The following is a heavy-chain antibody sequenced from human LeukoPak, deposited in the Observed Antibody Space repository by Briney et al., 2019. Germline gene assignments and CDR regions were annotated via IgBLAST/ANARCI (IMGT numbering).Heavy chain of an antibody. V-gene: IGHV3-21*01. D-gene: IGHD4-17*01. CDR1: GFTFSSYS. J-gene: IGHJ3*02. Sequence: PGGSLRLSCAASGFTFSSYSMNWVRQAPGKGLEWVSSISSSSSYIYYADSVKGRFTISRDNAKNSLYLQMNSLRAEDTAVYYCARDQDYGDGDAFDIWGQGTMVTVSS. CDR2: ISSSSSYI. CDR3: ARDQDYGDGDAFDI.